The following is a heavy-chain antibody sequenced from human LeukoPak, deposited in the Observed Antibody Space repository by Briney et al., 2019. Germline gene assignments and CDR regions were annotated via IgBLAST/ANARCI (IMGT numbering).Heavy chain of an antibody. CDR2: ISSSGTI. J-gene: IGHJ6*03. Sequence: GGSLRLSCAASGFNFISYEMNWVRQAPGKGLEWISYISSSGTIYYAESVKGRFTISRDDGKSELYLQMNSLGAEDTATYFCSRHDDGAGTYYFSYYMDVWGRGTAVTVSS. CDR1: GFNFISYE. V-gene: IGHV3-48*03. CDR3: SRHDDGAGTYYFSYYMDV. D-gene: IGHD3-10*01.